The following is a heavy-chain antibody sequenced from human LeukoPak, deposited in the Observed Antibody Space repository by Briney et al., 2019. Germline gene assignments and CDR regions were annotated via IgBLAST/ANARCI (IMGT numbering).Heavy chain of an antibody. CDR1: GYSISSDY. CDR2: FSYSGST. J-gene: IGHJ4*02. Sequence: SETLSLTCSVSGYSISSDYWSWIGQPPGKGLEGIGYFSYSGSTIYNPSLKSRVTISVDTSKNQFSLKLSSVTAADTAVYYCARTGYSSSWYYFDYWGQGTLVTVSS. V-gene: IGHV4-59*01. CDR3: ARTGYSSSWYYFDY. D-gene: IGHD6-13*01.